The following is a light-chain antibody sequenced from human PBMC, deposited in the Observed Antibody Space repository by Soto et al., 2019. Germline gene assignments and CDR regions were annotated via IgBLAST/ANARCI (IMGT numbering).Light chain of an antibody. CDR1: SSDLGGYNY. J-gene: IGLJ1*01. Sequence: QSVLTQPASVSGSPGQSITVSCTGTSSDLGGYNYVSWYQHRPGKAPKLMIYEVSNRPSGVSNRFSGSKSGNTASLTISGLQAEDEAEYYCSSYTSSDTLVFGTGTKVTVL. CDR3: SSYTSSDTLV. V-gene: IGLV2-14*01. CDR2: EVS.